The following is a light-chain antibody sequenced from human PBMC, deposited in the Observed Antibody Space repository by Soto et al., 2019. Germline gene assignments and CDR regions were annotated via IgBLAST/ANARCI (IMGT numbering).Light chain of an antibody. J-gene: IGLJ1*01. CDR2: DVN. CDR1: STDVDGYDY. V-gene: IGLV2-14*03. CDR3: SSHTSSAPFYV. Sequence: QSVLTQPASGSGFPVQSITISYTGASTDVDGYDYVSWYQQHPGQAPKLMIYDVNNRPSGVSYRFSGSKSGDTASLTISGLQAEDDADYYCSSHTSSAPFYVFGTGTKVTVL.